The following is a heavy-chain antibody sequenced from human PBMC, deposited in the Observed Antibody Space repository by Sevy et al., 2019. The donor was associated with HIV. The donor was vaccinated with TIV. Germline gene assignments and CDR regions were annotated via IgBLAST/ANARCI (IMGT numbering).Heavy chain of an antibody. J-gene: IGHJ4*02. CDR1: GFTFSGNW. V-gene: IGHV3-7*01. D-gene: IGHD2-2*02. Sequence: GWSLRLSCAASGFTFSGNWMSWVRQAPGKGLEWVADIKEDGSEKYYVDSVKGRFTISRDNAKKSLYLQMNNLSAEDRAVYYCAGDAGYCSSTGCYRGDYFDYWGQGTLVTVSS. CDR2: IKEDGSEK. CDR3: AGDAGYCSSTGCYRGDYFDY.